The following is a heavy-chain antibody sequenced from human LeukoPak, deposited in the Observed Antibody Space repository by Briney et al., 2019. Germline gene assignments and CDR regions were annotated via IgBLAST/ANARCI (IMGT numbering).Heavy chain of an antibody. V-gene: IGHV1-2*02. CDR1: GYTFTGYY. D-gene: IGHD2-2*01. J-gene: IGHJ4*02. Sequence: ASVKVSCKASGYTFTGYYMHWVRQAPGQGLEWMGWINPNSGGTNYAQKFQGRVTMTRDTSISTAYMELSRLRSDDTSVYYCARVEVLRSSTSCGLAYWGQGTLVTVSS. CDR2: INPNSGGT. CDR3: ARVEVLRSSTSCGLAY.